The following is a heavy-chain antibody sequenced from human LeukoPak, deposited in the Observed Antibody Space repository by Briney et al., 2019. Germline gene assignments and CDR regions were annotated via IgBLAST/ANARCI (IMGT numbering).Heavy chain of an antibody. CDR2: IHSTGST. CDR3: ARDRTSAYYRDYFDY. CDR1: ALSTYY. V-gene: IGHV4-4*07. Sequence: SETLSRTCTVSALSTYYWSWIRLPAGKGLEWIGRIHSTGSTTYNPSLKSRVTMSVDASKNRFSLKLTSVIAADTALYYCARDRTSAYYRDYFDYWGQGILVTVSS. J-gene: IGHJ4*02. D-gene: IGHD1-26*01.